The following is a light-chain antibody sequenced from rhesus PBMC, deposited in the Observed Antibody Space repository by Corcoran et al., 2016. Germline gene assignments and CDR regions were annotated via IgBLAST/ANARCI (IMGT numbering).Light chain of an antibody. CDR3: PQRYSYPLT. CDR1: QGISSY. Sequence: DIQLTQSPSSLSASVRDRVTITCRASQGISSYLAWYQQKSGEAPKLLIYDASNLQSGVPSRFSGNGSGTEFTLPIRSLQPEDFATYYCPQRYSYPLTFGGGTKVEIK. J-gene: IGKJ4*01. CDR2: DAS. V-gene: IGKV1-38*01.